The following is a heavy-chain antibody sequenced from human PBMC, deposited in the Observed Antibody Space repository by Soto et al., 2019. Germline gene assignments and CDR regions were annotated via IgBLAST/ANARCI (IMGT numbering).Heavy chain of an antibody. CDR2: ISAYNGNT. V-gene: IGHV1-18*01. CDR1: GYTFTSYG. J-gene: IGHJ6*03. CDR3: ARVLEPYYYYYMDV. Sequence: ASVKVSCKASGYTFTSYGISWVRQAPGQGLERMGWISAYNGNTNYAQKLQGRVTMTTDTSTSTAYMELRSLRSDDTAVYYCARVLEPYYYYYMDVWGKGTTVTVSS. D-gene: IGHD1-1*01.